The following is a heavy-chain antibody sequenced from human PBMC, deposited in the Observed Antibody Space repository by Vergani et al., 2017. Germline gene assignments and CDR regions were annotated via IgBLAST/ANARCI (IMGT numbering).Heavy chain of an antibody. CDR3: ARSPFLVPDYSNYGYYYYYMDV. Sequence: QVQLQESGPGLVKPSETLSLTCTVSGGSISSYYWSWIRQPPGKGLEWIGYIYYSGSTNYNPSLKSRVTISVDTSKNQFSLKLSSVTAADTAVYYCARSPFLVPDYSNYGYYYYYMDVWGKGTTVTVSS. V-gene: IGHV4-59*01. CDR1: GGSISSYY. D-gene: IGHD4-11*01. CDR2: IYYSGST. J-gene: IGHJ6*03.